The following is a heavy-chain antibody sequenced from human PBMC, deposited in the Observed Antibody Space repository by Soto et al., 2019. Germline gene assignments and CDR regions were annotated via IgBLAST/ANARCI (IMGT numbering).Heavy chain of an antibody. V-gene: IGHV1-3*01. D-gene: IGHD3-3*01. J-gene: IGHJ6*02. Sequence: ASVKVSCKASGYTFTSHDMHWVGQAPGQRLEWMGWINAGNGNTKYSQKFQGRVTITRDTSASTAYMELSSLRSEDTAVYYCSRDSPVFEWFIGHYYYGMDVWGQGTTVTVSS. CDR3: SRDSPVFEWFIGHYYYGMDV. CDR2: INAGNGNT. CDR1: GYTFTSHD.